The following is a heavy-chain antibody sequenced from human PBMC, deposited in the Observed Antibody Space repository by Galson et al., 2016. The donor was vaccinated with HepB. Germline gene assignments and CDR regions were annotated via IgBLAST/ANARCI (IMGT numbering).Heavy chain of an antibody. CDR3: AKDLGSGTTPPPDY. Sequence: SLRLSCAASGFTFSSFDMSWVRQAPGKGLEWVSAISGNGDTTYYADSVKGRFTISRDNSKNTLFLQMNSLRAEDTAVYYCAKDLGSGTTPPPDYWGQGTLVTVSS. V-gene: IGHV3-23*01. CDR1: GFTFSSFD. D-gene: IGHD1-7*01. CDR2: ISGNGDTT. J-gene: IGHJ4*02.